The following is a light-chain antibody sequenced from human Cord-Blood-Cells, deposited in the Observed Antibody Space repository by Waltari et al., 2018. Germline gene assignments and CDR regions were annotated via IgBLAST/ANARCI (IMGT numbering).Light chain of an antibody. V-gene: IGLV2-14*01. Sequence: QSALTQPASVSGSPGQSITISCTGTSSDVGGYNYVSWYQQHPDKAPKLMVYEVSNRPSGVSKRFSGSKSGNTASLTISGLQAEDEADYYCSSYTSSSTLVVFGGGTKLTVL. CDR3: SSYTSSSTLVV. CDR1: SSDVGGYNY. CDR2: EVS. J-gene: IGLJ2*01.